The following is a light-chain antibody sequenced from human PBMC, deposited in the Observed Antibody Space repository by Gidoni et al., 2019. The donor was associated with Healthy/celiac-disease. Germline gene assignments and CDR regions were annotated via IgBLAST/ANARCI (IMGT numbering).Light chain of an antibody. CDR1: QSVLYSSTNKNY. CDR3: QHMGT. Sequence: DIVMTQSPDSLAVSLGERATINCKSSQSVLYSSTNKNYLAWYQQKPGQPPKLLIYWASTRESGVPDRFSGSGSGTDFTLTISSLQAEDVAVYYCQHMGTFGQGTKVEIK. CDR2: WAS. J-gene: IGKJ1*01. V-gene: IGKV4-1*01.